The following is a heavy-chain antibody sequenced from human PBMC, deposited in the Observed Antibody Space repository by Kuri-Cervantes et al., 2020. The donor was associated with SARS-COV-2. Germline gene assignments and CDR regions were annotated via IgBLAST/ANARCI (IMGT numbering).Heavy chain of an antibody. CDR1: GFTFNNYA. J-gene: IGHJ4*02. CDR2: ISGSGVST. CDR3: AKAPVVTMIVFDY. V-gene: IGHV3-23*01. Sequence: GGSLRLSCAASGFTFNNYAMSWVRQAPGKGLEWVSTISGSGVSTFYADPVKGRFAISSDNSKNTLYLQMNSLRAEDSAVYCCAKAPVVTMIVFDYWGQGTLVTVSS. D-gene: IGHD3-22*01.